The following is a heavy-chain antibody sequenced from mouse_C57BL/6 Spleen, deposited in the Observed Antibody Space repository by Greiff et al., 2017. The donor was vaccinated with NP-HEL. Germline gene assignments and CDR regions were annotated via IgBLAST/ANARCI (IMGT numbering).Heavy chain of an antibody. CDR1: GYTFTSYW. V-gene: IGHV1-55*01. Sequence: QVQLQQPGAELVKPGASVKMSCKASGYTFTSYWITWVKQRPGQGLEWIGDIYPGSGSTNYNEKFKSKATLPVDTSSSTAYMQLSSLTSEDSAVYDCARSDYDRGAWFADWGQGTLVTVSA. CDR2: IYPGSGST. J-gene: IGHJ3*01. CDR3: ARSDYDRGAWFAD. D-gene: IGHD2-4*01.